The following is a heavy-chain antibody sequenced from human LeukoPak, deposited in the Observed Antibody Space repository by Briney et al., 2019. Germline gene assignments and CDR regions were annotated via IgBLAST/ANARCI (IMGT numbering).Heavy chain of an antibody. CDR3: ASASSHRTAAGGDY. V-gene: IGHV3-74*01. CDR1: GFTFSTYW. J-gene: IGHJ4*02. Sequence: GGPLRLSCAASGFTFSTYWMHWVRQASGKGLVWVSRINGDGGSRNYADSVKGRFTISRDNAKNTLYLQMSSLRVEDTAVYYCASASSHRTAAGGDYWGQGTLVTVST. CDR2: INGDGGSR. D-gene: IGHD6-13*01.